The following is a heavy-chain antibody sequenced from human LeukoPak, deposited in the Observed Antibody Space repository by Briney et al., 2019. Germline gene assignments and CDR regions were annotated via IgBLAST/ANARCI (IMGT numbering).Heavy chain of an antibody. CDR1: GFTFSSYA. D-gene: IGHD6-25*01. CDR2: INDSCGNI. CDR3: AKTSAGISGGYFDY. J-gene: IGHJ4*02. Sequence: GGSLRLSCAASGFTFSSYAMSWVRQAPGKGLEWVSLINDSCGNIYYADSVKGRFTISRDNSKNTLFLQMSSLRRGHRSVAYCAKTSAGISGGYFDYWGQGTLVTVSS. V-gene: IGHV3-23*01.